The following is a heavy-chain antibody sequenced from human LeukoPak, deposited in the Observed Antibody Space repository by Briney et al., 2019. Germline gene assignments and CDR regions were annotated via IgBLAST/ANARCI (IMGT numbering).Heavy chain of an antibody. V-gene: IGHV4-34*01. CDR1: GGSFSGYY. CDR2: INHSGST. CDR3: ARGREYYDFWSGYYDWFDP. Sequence: SETLSLTCAVYGGSFSGYYWSWIRQPPGKGREWIGEINHSGSTNYNPSLKSRVTISVDTSKNQFSLKLSSVTAADTAVYYCARGREYYDFWSGYYDWFDPWGQGTLVTVSS. D-gene: IGHD3-3*01. J-gene: IGHJ5*02.